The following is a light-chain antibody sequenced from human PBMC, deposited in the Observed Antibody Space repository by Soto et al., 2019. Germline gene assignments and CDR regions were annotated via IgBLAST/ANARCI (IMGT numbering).Light chain of an antibody. CDR3: QSYGSSTVV. CDR2: ADD. CDR1: SGNIASYY. V-gene: IGLV6-57*04. J-gene: IGLJ2*01. Sequence: NFMLTQPHSVSESPGKTVTISCTRSSGNIASYYVQWYQQRPGSVPTTVIYADDQRPSGVPDRFSGSIDSSSNSASLSISGLKTEDEADYYCQSYGSSTVVFGGGTQLTVL.